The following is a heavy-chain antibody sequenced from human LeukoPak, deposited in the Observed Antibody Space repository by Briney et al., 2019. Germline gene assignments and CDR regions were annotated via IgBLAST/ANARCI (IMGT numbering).Heavy chain of an antibody. CDR2: ISSSGSTI. D-gene: IGHD3-22*01. CDR1: GFTFSDYY. J-gene: IGHJ3*02. Sequence: GGSLRLSCAASGFTFSDYYMSWIRQAPGKGLEWVSYISSSGSTIYYADSVKGRFTISRDNAKNSLYLQMNSLKTEDTAVYYCTRRYNYDSSGYYYVRDAFDIWGQGTMVTVSS. CDR3: TRRYNYDSSGYYYVRDAFDI. V-gene: IGHV3-11*01.